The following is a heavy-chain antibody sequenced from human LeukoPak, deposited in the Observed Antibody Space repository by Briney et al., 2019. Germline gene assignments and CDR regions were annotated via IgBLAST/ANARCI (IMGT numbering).Heavy chain of an antibody. CDR1: GFTFSSYA. CDR2: ISGSGGST. J-gene: IGHJ5*02. V-gene: IGHV3-23*01. CDR3: AKVPRVAGTFDWFDP. D-gene: IGHD6-19*01. Sequence: GGSLRLSCAASGFTFSSYAMSWVRQAPGKGLEWVSAISGSGGSTYYADSVKSRFTISRDNSKNTLYLQMNSLRAEDTAVYYCAKVPRVAGTFDWFDPWGQGTLVTVSS.